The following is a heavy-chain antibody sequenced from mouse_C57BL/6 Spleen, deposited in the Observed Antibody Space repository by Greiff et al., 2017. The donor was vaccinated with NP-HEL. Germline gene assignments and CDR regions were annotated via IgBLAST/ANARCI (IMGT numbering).Heavy chain of an antibody. Sequence: QVQLKQPGTELVKPGASVKLSCKASGYTFTSYWLHWVKQRPGQGLEWIGNINPSNGGTNYNEKFKSKATLTVDKSSSTAYMQLSSLTSEDSAVYYCARGSSLSYFDYWGQGTTLTVSS. CDR2: INPSNGGT. CDR3: ARGSSLSYFDY. D-gene: IGHD1-1*01. J-gene: IGHJ2*01. V-gene: IGHV1-53*01. CDR1: GYTFTSYW.